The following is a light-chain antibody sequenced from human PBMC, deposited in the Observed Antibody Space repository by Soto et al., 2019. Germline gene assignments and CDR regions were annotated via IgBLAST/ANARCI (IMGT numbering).Light chain of an antibody. V-gene: IGKV1-5*03. J-gene: IGKJ1*01. CDR1: QSISSW. CDR2: KAS. CDR3: QQYNSYSPWT. Sequence: DIQMTQSTSTLSASVGDRVIITCRASQSISSWLAWYQQKPGKAPKLLIYKASSLESGVPSRFSGSGSGTEFTLTISSLQPDDFATYYCQQYNSYSPWTFGQGTKVEIK.